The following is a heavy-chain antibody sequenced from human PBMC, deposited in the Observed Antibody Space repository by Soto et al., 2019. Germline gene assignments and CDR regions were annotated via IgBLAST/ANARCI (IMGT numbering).Heavy chain of an antibody. CDR1: GGSISSGGYY. Sequence: SETLSLTCTVSGGSISSGGYYWSWIRQHPGKGLEWIGYIYYSGSTYYNPSLKSRVTISVDTSKNQFSLKLSSVTAADTAVYYCSTHKDPDYGDYRSWNYWGQGTLVTVSS. CDR3: STHKDPDYGDYRSWNY. V-gene: IGHV4-31*03. D-gene: IGHD4-17*01. J-gene: IGHJ4*02. CDR2: IYYSGST.